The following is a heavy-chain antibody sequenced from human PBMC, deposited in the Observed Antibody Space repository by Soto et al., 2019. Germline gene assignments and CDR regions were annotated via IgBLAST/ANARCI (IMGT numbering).Heavy chain of an antibody. D-gene: IGHD5-12*01. J-gene: IGHJ6*03. V-gene: IGHV3-33*01. CDR2: IWYDGSNK. CDR1: GFTFSSYG. CDR3: ARVATAYFFYMDV. Sequence: QVQLVESGGGVVQPGRSLRLSCAASGFTFSSYGMHWVRQAPGKGLEWVAVIWYDGSNKYYADSVKGRFTISRDNSKNTLYVKINSVRAEDAAVYYCARVATAYFFYMDVWGKGTTVTVSS.